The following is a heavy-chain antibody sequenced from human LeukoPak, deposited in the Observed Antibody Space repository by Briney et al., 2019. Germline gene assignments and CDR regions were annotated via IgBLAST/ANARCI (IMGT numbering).Heavy chain of an antibody. D-gene: IGHD3-22*01. J-gene: IGHJ4*02. CDR2: IYSGGST. CDR1: GFTVSSNY. Sequence: GGSLRLSCAASGFTVSSNYMSWVRQAPGQGLEWVSVIYSGGSTYYADSVKGRFTISGDTSKNPLYLQMNSLRAEDTAVYYCASNYYDSSGYFHWGQGTLVTVSS. V-gene: IGHV3-53*01. CDR3: ASNYYDSSGYFH.